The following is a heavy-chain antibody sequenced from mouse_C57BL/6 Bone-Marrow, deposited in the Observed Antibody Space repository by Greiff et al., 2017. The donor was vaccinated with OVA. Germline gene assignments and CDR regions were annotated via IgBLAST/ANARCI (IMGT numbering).Heavy chain of an antibody. V-gene: IGHV1-72*01. CDR2: IDTNSGGT. D-gene: IGHD2-14*01. Sequence: QVQLQQPGAELVKPGASVKLSCKASGYTFTSYWMHWVKQRPGRGLEWIGRIDTNSGGTKYNEKFKSKATMTGDKPSSTAHMQLSSLTSEDSAVYYYARKHRNCLYYFDYWGQGTTLTVSS. CDR3: ARKHRNCLYYFDY. CDR1: GYTFTSYW. J-gene: IGHJ2*01.